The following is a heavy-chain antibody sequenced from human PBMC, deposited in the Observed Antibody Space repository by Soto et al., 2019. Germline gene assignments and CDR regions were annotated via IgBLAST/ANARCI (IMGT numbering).Heavy chain of an antibody. CDR3: ARDRIGMGNWNPPAYYYYGMDV. CDR2: INPSGGST. CDR1: GYTFTSYY. V-gene: IGHV1-46*01. D-gene: IGHD1-1*01. Sequence: GASVKVSCKASGYTFTSYYRQWVRQAPGQGLEWMGIINPSGGSTSYAQKFQGRVTMTRDTSTSTVYMELSSLRSEDTAVYYCARDRIGMGNWNPPAYYYYGMDVWGQGTTVTVSS. J-gene: IGHJ6*02.